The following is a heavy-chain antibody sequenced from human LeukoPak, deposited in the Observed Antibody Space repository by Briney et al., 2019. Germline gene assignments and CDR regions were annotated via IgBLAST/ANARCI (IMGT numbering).Heavy chain of an antibody. Sequence: GGSLRLSCTASGFTFSTYSMNWVRQAPGKGLEWVSYISSSSSTIYYADSVKGRFTISRDNAKNSLYLQMNSLRDEDTAVYYCAKASFQRWLQLGGDWGQGTLVTVSS. J-gene: IGHJ4*02. CDR3: AKASFQRWLQLGGD. CDR2: ISSSSSTI. CDR1: GFTFSTYS. D-gene: IGHD5-24*01. V-gene: IGHV3-48*02.